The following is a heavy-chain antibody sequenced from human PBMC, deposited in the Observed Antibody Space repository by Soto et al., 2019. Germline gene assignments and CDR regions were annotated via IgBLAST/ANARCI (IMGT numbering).Heavy chain of an antibody. V-gene: IGHV3-48*02. J-gene: IGHJ6*02. CDR1: GFTFSSYS. CDR3: ARALSIARYGMDV. D-gene: IGHD6-13*01. CDR2: ISSSSSTI. Sequence: EVQLVESGGGLVQPGGSLRLSCAASGFTFSSYSMNWVRQAPGKGLEWVSYISSSSSTIYYADSVKGRFTISRDNAKNSQSLQMNSLGDEDTAVYYCARALSIARYGMDVWGQGTTVTVSS.